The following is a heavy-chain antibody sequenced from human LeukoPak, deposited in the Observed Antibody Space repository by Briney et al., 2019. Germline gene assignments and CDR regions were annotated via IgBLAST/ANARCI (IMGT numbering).Heavy chain of an antibody. J-gene: IGHJ5*02. CDR1: GYSFTSYW. D-gene: IGHD3-3*01. CDR2: IYPGDSDT. V-gene: IGHV5-51*01. Sequence: GESLKISCKGSGYSFTSYWIGWVRQMTGRGLEWMGIIYPGDSDTRYSPSFQGQVTISADKSISTAYLQWSSLKASDTAMYYCARQTHDFWSGPIMYNRFDPWGQGTLVTVSS. CDR3: ARQTHDFWSGPIMYNRFDP.